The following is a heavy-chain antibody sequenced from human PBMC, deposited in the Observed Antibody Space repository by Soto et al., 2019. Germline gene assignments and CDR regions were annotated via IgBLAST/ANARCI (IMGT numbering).Heavy chain of an antibody. CDR1: GFTFSSYG. D-gene: IGHD3-3*01. Sequence: GGSLRLSCEASGFTFSSYGMHWVRQAPGKGLEWVAVISYDGSNKYYADSVKGRFTISRDNSKNTLYLQMNSLRAEDTAVYYRAKXHLYDFWSGYLPDSFDYWGQGTLVTVSS. J-gene: IGHJ4*02. CDR3: AKXHLYDFWSGYLPDSFDY. CDR2: ISYDGSNK. V-gene: IGHV3-30*18.